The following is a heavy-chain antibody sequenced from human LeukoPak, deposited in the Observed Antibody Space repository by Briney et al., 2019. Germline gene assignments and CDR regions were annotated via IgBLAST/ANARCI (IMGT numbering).Heavy chain of an antibody. CDR2: NNHSGST. CDR3: ARRSRGILSPFDI. CDR1: GESYSRYY. J-gene: IGHJ3*02. Sequence: SDTQSLTCAVYGESYSRYYWSWIRDPPGKGLEWIGENNHSGSTNYNPSLTSRVTISVDTSKNQFSLEVSSVTGADTAVYYCARRSRGILSPFDIWGQGTMVTVSS. D-gene: IGHD6-13*01. V-gene: IGHV4-34*01.